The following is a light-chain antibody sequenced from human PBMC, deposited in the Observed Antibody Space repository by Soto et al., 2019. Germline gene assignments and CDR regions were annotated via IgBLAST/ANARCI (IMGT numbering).Light chain of an antibody. Sequence: EVVLTQSPGILSLSPGDGATLSCRASQSVSSNYLAWYQQNPGQAPRLLIYGTSTRASGIPDRFSGSGSGTDFTLTITRLEPEDFAVYFCQQYGVSPATFGGGTKVAIK. J-gene: IGKJ4*01. CDR2: GTS. CDR1: QSVSSNY. V-gene: IGKV3-20*01. CDR3: QQYGVSPAT.